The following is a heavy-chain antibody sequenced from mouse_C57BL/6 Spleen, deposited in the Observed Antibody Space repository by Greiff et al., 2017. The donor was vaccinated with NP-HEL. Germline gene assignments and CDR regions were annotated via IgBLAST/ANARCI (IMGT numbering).Heavy chain of an antibody. J-gene: IGHJ4*01. V-gene: IGHV1-58*01. CDR2: IYIGNGYT. Sequence: VQLKQSGAELVRPGSSVKMSCKTSGYTFTSYGINWVKQRPGQGLEWIGYIYIGNGYTEYNEKFKGKATLSSNIYSSTAYMQLSSLTSEDSAIYFGSRGDYYGSSPSYAMDYWGQGTSVTVSS. CDR3: SRGDYYGSSPSYAMDY. CDR1: GYTFTSYG. D-gene: IGHD1-1*01.